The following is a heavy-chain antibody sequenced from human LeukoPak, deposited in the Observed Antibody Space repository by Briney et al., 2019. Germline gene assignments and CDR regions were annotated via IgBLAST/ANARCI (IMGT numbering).Heavy chain of an antibody. D-gene: IGHD5-24*01. V-gene: IGHV1-69*04. CDR3: ASGGRDGYNGDY. Sequence: SVTLSCKASGGTFSSYAISWVRQAPGQRLEWMGRIIPIFGIANYAQKFPGRVTITADKSTSTAYMELSSLRSEDTAVYSCASGGRDGYNGDYWGQGTLVTVSS. CDR2: IIPIFGIA. CDR1: GGTFSSYA. J-gene: IGHJ4*02.